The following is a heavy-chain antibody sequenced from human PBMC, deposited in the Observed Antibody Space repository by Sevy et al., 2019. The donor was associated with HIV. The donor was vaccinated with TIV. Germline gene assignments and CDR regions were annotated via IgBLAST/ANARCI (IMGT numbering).Heavy chain of an antibody. CDR1: GFTFTNYV. Sequence: GGSLRLSCAASGFTFTNYVMNWVRQAPGEGLEWVSYIIPSGSPIYYGDSVKGRFTISRDNARNSLYLQMNSLRADDTGLYYCARDLVASTLTMDVWGQGTTVTVSS. CDR3: ARDLVASTLTMDV. V-gene: IGHV3-48*03. J-gene: IGHJ6*02. CDR2: IIPSGSPI.